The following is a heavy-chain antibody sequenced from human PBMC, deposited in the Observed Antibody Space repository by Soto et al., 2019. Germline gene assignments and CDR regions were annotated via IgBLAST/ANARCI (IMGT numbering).Heavy chain of an antibody. CDR3: ARAMVRGNYGMDV. D-gene: IGHD3-10*01. CDR1: GFTVSSNY. Sequence: EVQLVESGGGLVQPGGSLVLSCAASGFTVSSNYMSWVRQAPGKGLEWVSVIYSGGSTYYADSVKSRFTISRHNSKNTLYLQMNSLRAEDTAVYYCARAMVRGNYGMDVCGQGTTVAVSS. CDR2: IYSGGST. V-gene: IGHV3-53*04. J-gene: IGHJ6*02.